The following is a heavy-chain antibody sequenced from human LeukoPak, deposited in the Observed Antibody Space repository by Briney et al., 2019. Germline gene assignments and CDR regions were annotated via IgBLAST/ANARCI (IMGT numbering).Heavy chain of an antibody. Sequence: GGSLRLSCAASGFTFSNYWLTWVRQAPGQGLEWVANIKQDGSEKHYVDSVKGRFTISRDNAKNSLYLQMNSLRAEDTAVYYCARDRQIAYWGREPWSPSPQ. CDR1: GFTFSNYW. CDR3: ARDRQIAY. V-gene: IGHV3-7*01. CDR2: IKQDGSEK. J-gene: IGHJ4*02.